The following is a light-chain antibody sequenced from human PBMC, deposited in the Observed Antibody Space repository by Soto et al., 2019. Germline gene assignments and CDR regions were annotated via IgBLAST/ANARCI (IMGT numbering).Light chain of an antibody. CDR2: EGS. Sequence: QSVLNEPDSASSSPGQSITISCTGTSSDVGSYNLVSWYQQHPGKAPKLMIYEGSKRPSGVSNRFSGSKSGNTASLTISGLQAEDEADYYCCSYAGSSTHYVFGTGTKVTVL. CDR1: SSDVGSYNL. J-gene: IGLJ1*01. V-gene: IGLV2-23*01. CDR3: CSYAGSSTHYV.